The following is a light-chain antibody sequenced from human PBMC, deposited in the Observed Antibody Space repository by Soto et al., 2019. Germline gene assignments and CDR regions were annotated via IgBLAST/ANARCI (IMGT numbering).Light chain of an antibody. CDR3: QSYDVSLSAWV. CDR2: ADN. V-gene: IGLV1-40*01. CDR1: SSNLGTGYD. Sequence: QSVLTQPPSVSGAPGQTVSISCTGSSSNLGTGYDVHWYQQFPGRAPKLLIYADNNRPSGVPDRISGSKSGTSASLAMAGLQAEDEANYYCQSYDVSLSAWVFGGGTKLTVL. J-gene: IGLJ3*02.